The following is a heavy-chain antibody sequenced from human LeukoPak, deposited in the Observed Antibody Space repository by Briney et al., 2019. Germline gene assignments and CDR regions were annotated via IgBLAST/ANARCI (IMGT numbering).Heavy chain of an antibody. CDR1: GFTFSSYA. D-gene: IGHD4-17*01. CDR3: AKDLHVRSSSTVTTGGVDS. Sequence: PGGSLRLSCAASGFTFSSYAMSWVRKTPGKGLEWVSVISNSAGNAYYADSVKGRFTISRDNSKNTLYLQMNSLRAEDTAVYYCAKDLHVRSSSTVTTGGVDSWGQGTLVTVSS. V-gene: IGHV3-23*01. CDR2: ISNSAGNA. J-gene: IGHJ4*02.